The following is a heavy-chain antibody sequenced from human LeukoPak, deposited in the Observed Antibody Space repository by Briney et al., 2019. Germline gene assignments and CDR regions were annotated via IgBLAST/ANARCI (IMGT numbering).Heavy chain of an antibody. Sequence: GGSLRLSCAASGFTFSSYSMNWVRQAPGKGLEWVSSISSSSSYIYYADSVKGRFTISRDNAKNSLYLQMNSLRAEDTAVYHCARDDAYDFWSGYYDYYYYMDVWGKGTTVTVSS. J-gene: IGHJ6*03. D-gene: IGHD3-3*01. CDR1: GFTFSSYS. V-gene: IGHV3-21*01. CDR3: ARDDAYDFWSGYYDYYYYMDV. CDR2: ISSSSSYI.